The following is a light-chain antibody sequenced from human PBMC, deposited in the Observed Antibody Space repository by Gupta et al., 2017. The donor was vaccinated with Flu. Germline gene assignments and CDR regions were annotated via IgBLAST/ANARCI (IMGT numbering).Light chain of an antibody. CDR2: KND. CDR1: TSNIGNNY. Sequence: QSVLTQPPSASGAPGQRVTISCSGSTSNIGNNYAYWYQQFQGTAPKLFIYKNDQRPSGVPDRISGSKSGTSASLAISGLRSEDGADYYCASWDDSLSGWVFGGGTKLTVL. J-gene: IGLJ3*02. CDR3: ASWDDSLSGWV. V-gene: IGLV1-47*01.